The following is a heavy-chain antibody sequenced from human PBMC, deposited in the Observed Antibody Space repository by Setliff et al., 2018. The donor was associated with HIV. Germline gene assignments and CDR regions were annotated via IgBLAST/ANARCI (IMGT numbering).Heavy chain of an antibody. D-gene: IGHD4-17*01. CDR1: GITFSTNA. CDR3: ARGRINYGDYYY. CDR2: IYRDGAT. Sequence: GSLRLSCAASGITFSTNAMHWVRQVPGKGLEWVSVIYRDGATYYADSVKGRFTISRDTAKNTVYLQMNSLTSEDTAFYYCARGRINYGDYYYWGQGTLVTVSS. V-gene: IGHV3-53*01. J-gene: IGHJ4*02.